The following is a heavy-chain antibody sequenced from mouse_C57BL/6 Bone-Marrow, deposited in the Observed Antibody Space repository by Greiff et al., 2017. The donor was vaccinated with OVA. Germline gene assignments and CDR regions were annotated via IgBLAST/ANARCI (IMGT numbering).Heavy chain of an antibody. CDR2: INSNNGGT. V-gene: IGHV1-18*01. D-gene: IGHD2-4*01. Sequence: DVKLQESGPELAKPGASVKIPCKASGYTFTDYNMDWVKQSPGKSLEWIGDINSNNGGTIYNQKFKGKATLTVDKSSSTAYMELRSLTSEDTAVYYCARGGYYDYDGGAWFAYWGQGTLVTVSA. CDR3: ARGGYYDYDGGAWFAY. CDR1: GYTFTDYN. J-gene: IGHJ3*01.